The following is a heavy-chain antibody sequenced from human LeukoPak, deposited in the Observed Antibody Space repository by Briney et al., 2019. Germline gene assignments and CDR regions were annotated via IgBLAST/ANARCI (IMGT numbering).Heavy chain of an antibody. CDR1: GGSISSYY. D-gene: IGHD5/OR15-5a*01. J-gene: IGHJ4*02. CDR2: IYYSGST. CDR3: ARETPSTDFDY. Sequence: NASETLSLTCTVSGGSISSYYWSWIRQPPGKGLEWIGYIYYSGSTNYNPSLKSRVTISVDTSKNQFSLKLSSVTAADTAVYYCARETPSTDFDYWGQGTLVTVSS. V-gene: IGHV4-59*01.